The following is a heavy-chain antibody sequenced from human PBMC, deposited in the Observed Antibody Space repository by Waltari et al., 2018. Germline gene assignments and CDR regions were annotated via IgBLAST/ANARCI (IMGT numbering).Heavy chain of an antibody. CDR3: ARLSSSGWYVGY. Sequence: QVQLQESGPGLVKPSETLSLTCAVSGYSISSGYYWGWIRQPPGKGLEWIGSIYHSGSTYYNPSLKSRVTISVDTSKNQFSLKLSSVTAADTAVYYCARLSSSGWYVGYWGQGTLVTVSS. V-gene: IGHV4-38-2*01. D-gene: IGHD6-19*01. CDR2: IYHSGST. J-gene: IGHJ4*02. CDR1: GYSISSGYY.